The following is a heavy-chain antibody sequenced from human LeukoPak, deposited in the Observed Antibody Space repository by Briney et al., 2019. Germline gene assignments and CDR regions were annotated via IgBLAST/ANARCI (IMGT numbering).Heavy chain of an antibody. CDR2: ISGSGGST. V-gene: IGHV3-23*01. D-gene: IGHD3-22*01. CDR1: GFTFSSYA. Sequence: HAGGSLRLSCAASGFTFSSYAMSWVRQAPGKGLEWVSAISGSGGSTYYADSVKGRFTISRDNSKNTLYLQMNSLRAEDTAVYYCAKQAPAPYYDSSGPIDAVYYFDYWGQGTLVTVSS. J-gene: IGHJ4*02. CDR3: AKQAPAPYYDSSGPIDAVYYFDY.